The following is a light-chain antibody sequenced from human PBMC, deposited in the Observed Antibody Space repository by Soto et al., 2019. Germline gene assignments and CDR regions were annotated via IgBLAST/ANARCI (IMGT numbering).Light chain of an antibody. V-gene: IGKV3-20*01. CDR1: QSVSSSY. J-gene: IGKJ3*01. CDR3: QPYGSSPRFT. CDR2: GAS. Sequence: EIVLTQSPGTLSLSPGERATLSCRASQSVSSSYLAWYQQKPGQAPRLLIYGASSRATGIPDRFSGSGSGTQFTHTISSLEPEDFAVYYCQPYGSSPRFTFGPGTKVAIK.